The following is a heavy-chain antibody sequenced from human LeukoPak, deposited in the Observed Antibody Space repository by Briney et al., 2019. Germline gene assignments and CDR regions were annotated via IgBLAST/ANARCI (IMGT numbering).Heavy chain of an antibody. J-gene: IGHJ4*02. CDR3: AREAFYSSGWFSLFGY. Sequence: GGSLRLSCAASGFTFSSYAMSWVRQAPGKGLEWVSTISGSGGRIFYADSVQGRFTISRDKSKNTVNLQVNSLRAEDTAVYYCAREAFYSSGWFSLFGYWGQGNLVTVTS. CDR1: GFTFSSYA. CDR2: ISGSGGRI. V-gene: IGHV3-23*01. D-gene: IGHD6-19*01.